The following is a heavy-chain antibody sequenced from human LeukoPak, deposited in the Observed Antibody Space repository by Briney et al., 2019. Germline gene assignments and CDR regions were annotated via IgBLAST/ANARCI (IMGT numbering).Heavy chain of an antibody. Sequence: GESLKISCNSSGYIYTSYWIGWVRQMPRKGLEWMGIIYPGDSDTRYSPSFQGQVTISADKSISTAYLQWSSLKASDTAMYYCARTSSSSWYNWYFDLWGRGTLVTVSS. D-gene: IGHD6-13*01. V-gene: IGHV5-51*01. CDR1: GYIYTSYW. J-gene: IGHJ2*01. CDR3: ARTSSSSWYNWYFDL. CDR2: IYPGDSDT.